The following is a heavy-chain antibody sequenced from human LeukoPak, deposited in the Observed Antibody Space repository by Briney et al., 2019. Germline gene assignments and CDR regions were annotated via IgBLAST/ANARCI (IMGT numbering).Heavy chain of an antibody. J-gene: IGHJ4*02. V-gene: IGHV3-23*01. CDR1: GFTFSSYA. Sequence: GGSLRLSCAASGFTFSSYAMSWVRQAPGKGLEWVSATSGSGGSTYYADSVKGRFTISRDNSKNTLYLQMNSLRAEDTAVYYCAKGHYYGSGSYWVWGQGTLVTVSS. D-gene: IGHD3-10*01. CDR2: TSGSGGST. CDR3: AKGHYYGSGSYWV.